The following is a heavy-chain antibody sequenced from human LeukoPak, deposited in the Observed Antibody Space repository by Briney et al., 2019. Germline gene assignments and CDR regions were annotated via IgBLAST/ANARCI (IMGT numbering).Heavy chain of an antibody. V-gene: IGHV3-66*01. CDR1: GFTVSSNY. CDR2: IYSGGNT. CDR3: ARGYSSDN. D-gene: IGHD2-21*01. Sequence: GGSLRLSCAASGFTVSSNYMSWVRQAPGKGLEWVSVIYSGGNTYYADSVKGRLTISRDNSKNTLNPQMNSLRAEDAAVYYCARGYSSDNWGQGTLVTVSS. J-gene: IGHJ4*02.